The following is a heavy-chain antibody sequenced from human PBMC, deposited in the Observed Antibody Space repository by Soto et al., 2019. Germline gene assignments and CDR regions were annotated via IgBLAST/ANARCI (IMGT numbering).Heavy chain of an antibody. D-gene: IGHD3-10*01. Sequence: TSETLSLTCTVSGGSISSTNCYWGWIRQPPGKGLEWIGSIHYSGSTYYNPSLKSRVTISVDTSKNQFSLKLNSVTAADTAVYYCARDLGSGTGWFDPWGQGTLVTVSS. CDR2: IHYSGST. CDR1: GGSISSTNCY. V-gene: IGHV4-39*07. CDR3: ARDLGSGTGWFDP. J-gene: IGHJ5*02.